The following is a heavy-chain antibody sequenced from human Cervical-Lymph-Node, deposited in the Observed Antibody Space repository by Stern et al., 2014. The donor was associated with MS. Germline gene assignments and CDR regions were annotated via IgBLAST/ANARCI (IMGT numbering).Heavy chain of an antibody. D-gene: IGHD6-13*01. CDR2: IVAGSGKT. CDR3: AARYSSNWYDYYYGLDV. Sequence: QLVESGPEVKKPGTSVKVSCKASGFTFSSSAVHWVRQARGQRLEWIGWIVAGSGKTNYAQKFQERVSITRDMSTSTAYMELSSLRSEDTAVYYCAARYSSNWYDYYYGLDVWGQGTTVTVSS. V-gene: IGHV1-58*01. CDR1: GFTFSSSA. J-gene: IGHJ6*02.